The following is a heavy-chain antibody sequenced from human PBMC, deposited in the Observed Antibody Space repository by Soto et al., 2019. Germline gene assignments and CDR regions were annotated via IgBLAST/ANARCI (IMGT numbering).Heavy chain of an antibody. V-gene: IGHV4-61*08. Sequence: PSETLSLTCSVSGGAVSSRGFYWTWIRQPPRQGLEWIGYMAFDGRTNYNPSLNSRVTISQDTSKNQFSLKLGSVTAADTAIYYCARLPDISGWPFDFWGQGILVTVSS. CDR3: ARLPDISGWPFDF. J-gene: IGHJ4*02. CDR2: MAFDGRT. D-gene: IGHD6-19*01. CDR1: GGAVSSRGFY.